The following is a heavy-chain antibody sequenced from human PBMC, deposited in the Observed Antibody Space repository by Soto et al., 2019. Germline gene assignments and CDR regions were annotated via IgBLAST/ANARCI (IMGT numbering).Heavy chain of an antibody. D-gene: IGHD3-22*01. J-gene: IGHJ4*02. CDR3: AKWSLYYYDSRDY. Sequence: GGSLRLSCAASGFTFSNYAMSWVRQAPGKGLEWVSTISGSGGSTYYADSVKGRFTISRDKSKNTLYLQMNSLRAEDTAVYYCAKWSLYYYDSRDYWGQGTLVTVSS. V-gene: IGHV3-23*01. CDR1: GFTFSNYA. CDR2: ISGSGGST.